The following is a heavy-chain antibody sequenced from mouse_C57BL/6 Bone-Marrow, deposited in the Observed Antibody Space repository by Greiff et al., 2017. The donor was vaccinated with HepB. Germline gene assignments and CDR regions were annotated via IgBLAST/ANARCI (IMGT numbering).Heavy chain of an antibody. CDR3: ARFYYDYDGYYFDY. CDR2: INPYNGGT. D-gene: IGHD2-4*01. V-gene: IGHV1-19*01. J-gene: IGHJ2*01. CDR1: GYTFTDYY. Sequence: VQLKESGPVLVKPGASVKMSCKASGYTFTDYYMNWVKQSHGKSLEWIGVINPYNGGTSYNQKFKGKATLTVDKSSSTAYMGLNSLTSEDSAVYYCARFYYDYDGYYFDYWGQGTTLTVSS.